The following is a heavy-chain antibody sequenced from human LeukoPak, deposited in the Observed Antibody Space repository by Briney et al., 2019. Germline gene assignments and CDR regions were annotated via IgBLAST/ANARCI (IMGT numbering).Heavy chain of an antibody. V-gene: IGHV1-8*01. J-gene: IGHJ5*02. Sequence: GASLKVSCKASGYTFTSYDINWVRQAPGQGLEWMGWMNPNSGNTGYAQKFQGRVTMTMNTSISTAYMELSSLRSEDTAVYYCARRKGTTGTTLFVPWGQGTLVTVSS. D-gene: IGHD1-1*01. CDR3: ARRKGTTGTTLFVP. CDR2: MNPNSGNT. CDR1: GYTFTSYD.